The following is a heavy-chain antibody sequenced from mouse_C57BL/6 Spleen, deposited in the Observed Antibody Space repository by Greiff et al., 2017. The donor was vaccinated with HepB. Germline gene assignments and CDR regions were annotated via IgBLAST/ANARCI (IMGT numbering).Heavy chain of an antibody. J-gene: IGHJ4*01. Sequence: QVHVKQSGAELAKPGASVKLSCKASGYTFTSYWMHWVKQRPGQGLEWIGYINPSSGYTKYNQKFKNKATFTADTSSSTSYMQLSSLTNEDSAFYYCASDGTLYLSYAMDYWGQGTSVTVSS. D-gene: IGHD2-12*01. CDR2: INPSSGYT. CDR1: GYTFTSYW. CDR3: ASDGTLYLSYAMDY. V-gene: IGHV1-7*01.